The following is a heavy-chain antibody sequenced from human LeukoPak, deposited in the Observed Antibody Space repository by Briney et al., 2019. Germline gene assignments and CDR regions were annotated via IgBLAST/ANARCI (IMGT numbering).Heavy chain of an antibody. Sequence: ASVKVSCKASGYTFTGYYMQWVRQAPGQGLEWMGWINPNIGGTNYAQKLQGRVTMTTDTSTSTAYMELRSLGSDDTDVYYCARGRSIWSPDYYYYYYMDVWGKGTTVTVSS. D-gene: IGHD3-3*01. V-gene: IGHV1-2*02. CDR1: GYTFTGYY. CDR2: INPNIGGT. J-gene: IGHJ6*03. CDR3: ARGRSIWSPDYYYYYYMDV.